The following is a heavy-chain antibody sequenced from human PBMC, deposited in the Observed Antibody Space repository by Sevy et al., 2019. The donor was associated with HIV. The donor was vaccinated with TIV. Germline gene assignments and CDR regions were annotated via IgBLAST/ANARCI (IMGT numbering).Heavy chain of an antibody. CDR3: ARGVDSRYYFDY. D-gene: IGHD3-3*01. J-gene: IGHJ4*02. CDR2: IWYDGTNK. V-gene: IGHV3-33*01. CDR1: GFSFNGYG. Sequence: GSLRLSCAASGFSFNGYGMHWVRQAPGKGLEWLAVIWYDGTNKEYADSVKGRFTISRDNSKNTLYLQMNSLRAEDTAVYYCARGVDSRYYFDYWGQGTLVTVSS.